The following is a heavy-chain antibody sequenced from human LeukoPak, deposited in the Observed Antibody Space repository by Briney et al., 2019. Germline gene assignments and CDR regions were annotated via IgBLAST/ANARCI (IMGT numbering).Heavy chain of an antibody. D-gene: IGHD6-13*01. CDR2: IYYTGST. J-gene: IGHJ6*02. CDR1: GDSISSYY. V-gene: IGHV4-59*01. CDR3: ARDRLATAGNYYYYGLDV. Sequence: SETLSLTCTVSGDSISSYYWSWIRQPPGKGLEWIGYIYYTGSTTYNPSLECRVTMSVDTSKNQFSLKLSSVTAADTAVYFCARDRLATAGNYYYYGLDVWGQGATVTVSS.